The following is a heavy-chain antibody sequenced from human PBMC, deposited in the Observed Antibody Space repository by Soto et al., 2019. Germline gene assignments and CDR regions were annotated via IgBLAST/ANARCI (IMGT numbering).Heavy chain of an antibody. CDR3: ASNNNYVILTGYPTDAFDI. J-gene: IGHJ3*02. CDR1: GGTFSSYT. V-gene: IGHV1-69*02. CDR2: IIPILGIA. D-gene: IGHD3-9*01. Sequence: QVQLVQSGAEVKKPGSSVKVSCKASGGTFSSYTISWVRQAPGQGLEWMGRIIPILGIANYAQKFQGRVTITADKSTSTDYMELSSLRSEDTAVYYCASNNNYVILTGYPTDAFDIWGQGTMVTVSS.